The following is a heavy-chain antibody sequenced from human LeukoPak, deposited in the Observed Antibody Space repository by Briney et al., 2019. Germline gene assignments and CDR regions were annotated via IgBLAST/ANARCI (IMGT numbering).Heavy chain of an antibody. V-gene: IGHV1-3*01. Sequence: ASVKVPCKASGYTFTSYAMHWVRQAPGQRLEWMGWINAGNGNTKYSQKFQGRVTITRDTSASTAYMELSSLRSEDTAVYYCARGRYFDNWFDPWGQGTLVTVSS. D-gene: IGHD3-9*01. J-gene: IGHJ5*02. CDR3: ARGRYFDNWFDP. CDR2: INAGNGNT. CDR1: GYTFTSYA.